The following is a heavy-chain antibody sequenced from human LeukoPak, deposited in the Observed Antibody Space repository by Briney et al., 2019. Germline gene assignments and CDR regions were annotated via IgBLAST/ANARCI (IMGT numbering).Heavy chain of an antibody. V-gene: IGHV4-34*01. CDR3: ARRSGWYREGYFDY. CDR1: GGSFSGYY. D-gene: IGHD6-19*01. CDR2: INHSGST. Sequence: SETLSLTCAVYGGSFSGYYWSWIRQPPGKGLEWIGEINHSGSTNYNPSLKSRVTISVDTSKNQFSLKLSSVTAADTAVYYCARRSGWYREGYFDYWGQGTLVTVSS. J-gene: IGHJ4*02.